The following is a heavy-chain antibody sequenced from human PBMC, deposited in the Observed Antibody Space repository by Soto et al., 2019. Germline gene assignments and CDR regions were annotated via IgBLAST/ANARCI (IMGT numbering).Heavy chain of an antibody. V-gene: IGHV3-74*01. Sequence: SLRLSCAASGFAFSTHAMNWVRQAPGKGLAWVSRINSDGSSTSYADSVKGRFTISRDNAKNTLYLQMNSLRAEDTAVYYCASTVVTGYWGQG. CDR1: GFAFSTHA. CDR3: ASTVVTGY. CDR2: INSDGSST. D-gene: IGHD2-15*01. J-gene: IGHJ4*02.